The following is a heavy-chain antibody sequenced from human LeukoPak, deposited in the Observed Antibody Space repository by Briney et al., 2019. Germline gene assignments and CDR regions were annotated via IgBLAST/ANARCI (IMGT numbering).Heavy chain of an antibody. Sequence: SSETLSLTCAVYGGSFSGYYWSWIRQPPGKGLEWIGEINHSGSTNYNPSLKSRVTISVDTSKNQFPLKLSSVTAADTAVYYCARIPRRLRFGLYYFDYWGQGTLVTVSS. CDR3: ARIPRRLRFGLYYFDY. J-gene: IGHJ4*02. D-gene: IGHD5-12*01. CDR1: GGSFSGYY. V-gene: IGHV4-34*01. CDR2: INHSGST.